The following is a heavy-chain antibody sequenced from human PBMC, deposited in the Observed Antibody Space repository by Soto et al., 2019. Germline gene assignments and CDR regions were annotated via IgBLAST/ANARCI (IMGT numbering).Heavy chain of an antibody. CDR3: ARDLPPYCGGDCYSVGY. J-gene: IGHJ4*02. CDR1: GFTFSSYA. D-gene: IGHD2-21*02. Sequence: QVQLVESGGGVVQPGRSLRLSCAASGFTFSSYAMHWVRQAPGKGLEWVAVISYDGSNKYYADSVKGRFTISRDNSKNPLYLQMNSLRAEDTAVYYCARDLPPYCGGDCYSVGYWGQGTLVTVSS. CDR2: ISYDGSNK. V-gene: IGHV3-30-3*01.